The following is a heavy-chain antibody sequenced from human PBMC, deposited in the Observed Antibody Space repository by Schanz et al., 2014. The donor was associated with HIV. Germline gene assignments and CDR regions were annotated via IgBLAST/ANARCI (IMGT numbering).Heavy chain of an antibody. CDR1: GFAFITYG. J-gene: IGHJ4*02. Sequence: QVQLMESGGGVVQPGRSLRLSCAASGFAFITYGMHWVRQAPGKGLEWVAVISDDGSSKYYADSVKGRFTISRDDSRRTLFLQMNSLRGEDTAVYYCATAAVTDYSDNWGQGTLVTVSS. V-gene: IGHV3-30-3*01. D-gene: IGHD4-17*01. CDR2: ISDDGSSK. CDR3: ATAAVTDYSDN.